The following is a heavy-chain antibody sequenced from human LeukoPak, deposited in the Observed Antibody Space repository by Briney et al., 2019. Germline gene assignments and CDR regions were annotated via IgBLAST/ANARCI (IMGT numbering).Heavy chain of an antibody. CDR1: GFTVSSNY. J-gene: IGHJ4*02. CDR3: ARLKGTVVTRVDY. CDR2: IYSGGYT. Sequence: GGSLRLSCAASGFTVSSNYMIWVRQAPGKGLEWVAVIYSGGYTYYANSVKGRFTISRDDSKNTLYLQMNSLRAEDTAVYYCARLKGTVVTRVDYWGQGTLVTVAS. V-gene: IGHV3-53*01. D-gene: IGHD4-23*01.